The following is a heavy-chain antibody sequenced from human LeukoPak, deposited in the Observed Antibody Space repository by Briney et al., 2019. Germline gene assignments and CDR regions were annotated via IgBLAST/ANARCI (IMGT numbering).Heavy chain of an antibody. D-gene: IGHD1-26*01. J-gene: IGHJ4*02. V-gene: IGHV3-64D*09. Sequence: GGSLRLSCSASGFTFSSYTMHWVRQAPGKRLEYVSAISSNGGGTSYADSVKGRFTISRDNSKNTLYLRMSSLRAEDTAVYYCVKGDQWESKLSFDYWGQGTLVTVSS. CDR1: GFTFSSYT. CDR3: VKGDQWESKLSFDY. CDR2: ISSNGGGT.